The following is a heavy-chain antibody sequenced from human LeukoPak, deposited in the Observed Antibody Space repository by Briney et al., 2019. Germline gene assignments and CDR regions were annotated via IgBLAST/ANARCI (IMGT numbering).Heavy chain of an antibody. Sequence: GGSLRLSCAASGFTFSSIGMHWVRQAPGKGLEWLAFIRYDGSNKYYADSMKGRLTISRDNSKNTLYLEMNSLRPEDAAMYYCAKGRATAVANWYFGLWGRGTLVTVSS. D-gene: IGHD5-18*01. V-gene: IGHV3-30*02. CDR2: IRYDGSNK. CDR1: GFTFSSIG. J-gene: IGHJ2*01. CDR3: AKGRATAVANWYFGL.